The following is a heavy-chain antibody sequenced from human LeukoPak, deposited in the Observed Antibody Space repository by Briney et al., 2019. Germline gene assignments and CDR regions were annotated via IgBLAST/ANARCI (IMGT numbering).Heavy chain of an antibody. CDR1: GGSMSSYY. J-gene: IGHJ4*02. Sequence: PSETLSLTCTVSGGSMSSYYWSWIRQPPGKGLEWIGYIYYSGSTNYNPSLKSRVTISVDTSKNQFSLKLSSVTAADTAVYYCARNPDSGSYYDIPYYFAYWGQGTLVTVSS. CDR3: ARNPDSGSYYDIPYYFAY. CDR2: IYYSGST. D-gene: IGHD1-26*01. V-gene: IGHV4-59*08.